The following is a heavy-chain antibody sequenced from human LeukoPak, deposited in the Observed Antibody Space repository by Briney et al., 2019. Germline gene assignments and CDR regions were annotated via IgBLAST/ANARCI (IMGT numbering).Heavy chain of an antibody. D-gene: IGHD3-3*01. J-gene: IGHJ3*01. CDR1: GVSISPYS. Sequence: PSETLSLTCAVSGVSISPYSWAWIRQPPGKGLEWIGYIHTSGSNNQYPSLKRRGAISVHKSKNHFSLRLTSVTAADTAVYYCARLSAAVHLGAFDLWGQGTMVTVSS. CDR3: ARLSAAVHLGAFDL. CDR2: IHTSGSN. V-gene: IGHV4-4*09.